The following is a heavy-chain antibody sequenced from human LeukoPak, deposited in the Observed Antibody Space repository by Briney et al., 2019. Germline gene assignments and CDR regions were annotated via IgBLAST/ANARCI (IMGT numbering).Heavy chain of an antibody. CDR2: IYSSGST. D-gene: IGHD3-10*01. V-gene: IGHV4-4*07. Sequence: RPSETLSLTCTVSGGSISDYYWSWIRQPAGQGLEWIGRIYSSGSTNYNPSLQSRLTMSVDPSKNQFSLKLSSVTAADTAVYYCARRIRHYGSGSYFDYWGQGTLVTVSS. CDR1: GGSISDYY. CDR3: ARRIRHYGSGSYFDY. J-gene: IGHJ4*02.